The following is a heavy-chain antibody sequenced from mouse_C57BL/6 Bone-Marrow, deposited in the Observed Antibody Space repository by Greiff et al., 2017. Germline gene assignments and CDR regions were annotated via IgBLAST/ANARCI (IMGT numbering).Heavy chain of an antibody. CDR2: IDPETGGT. D-gene: IGHD1-1*01. V-gene: IGHV1-15*01. J-gene: IGHJ2*01. CDR1: GYTFTDYE. Sequence: QVQLQQSGAELVRPGASVTLSCKASGYTFTDYEMRWVKQTPVHGLEWIGAIDPETGGTAYNQKFTGKAILTADKSSSTAYMELRSLPSEDSAVYYCTLYGPEDYWGQGTTLTVSS. CDR3: TLYGPEDY.